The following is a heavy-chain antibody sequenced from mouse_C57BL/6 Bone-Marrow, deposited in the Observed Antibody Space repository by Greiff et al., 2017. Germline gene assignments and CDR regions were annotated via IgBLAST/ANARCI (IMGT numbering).Heavy chain of an antibody. J-gene: IGHJ4*01. Sequence: EVKLEESGGGLVQPGGSMKLSCVASGFTFSNYWMNWVRQSPEKGLEWVAQIRLKSDNYATHYAESVKGRFTISRDDSKSSVYLQMNNLRAEDTGIYYCTSDYGYAMDYWGKGTSVTVSS. D-gene: IGHD2-4*01. CDR3: TSDYGYAMDY. CDR1: GFTFSNYW. CDR2: IRLKSDNYAT. V-gene: IGHV6-3*01.